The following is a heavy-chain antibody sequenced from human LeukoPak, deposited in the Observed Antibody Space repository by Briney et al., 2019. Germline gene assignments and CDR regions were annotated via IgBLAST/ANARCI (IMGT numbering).Heavy chain of an antibody. CDR3: AKHMSDDFWSGYLFDY. J-gene: IGHJ4*02. D-gene: IGHD3-3*01. CDR2: IWYDGSNK. CDR1: GFTFSSYG. V-gene: IGHV3-33*06. Sequence: GGSLRLSCAASGFTFSSYGMHWVRQAPGKGLEWVAVIWYDGSNKYYADSVKGRFTISRDNSKNTLYLQMNSLRAEDTAIYYCAKHMSDDFWSGYLFDYWGQGTLVIVSS.